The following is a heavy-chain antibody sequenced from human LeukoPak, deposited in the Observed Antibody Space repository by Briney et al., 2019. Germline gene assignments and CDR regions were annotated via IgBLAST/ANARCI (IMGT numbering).Heavy chain of an antibody. J-gene: IGHJ4*02. CDR3: ASGYSAWYDY. V-gene: IGHV1-2*02. Sequence: ASVKLSCKASGSSFTGYYVHWVRQAPGQGLGWMGWFNPNNGDTNYAQKFQGRVTITSDTSITTAYMEVSRLRSDDTAVYYCASGYSAWYDYWGQGTLVTVSS. D-gene: IGHD6-19*01. CDR1: GSSFTGYY. CDR2: FNPNNGDT.